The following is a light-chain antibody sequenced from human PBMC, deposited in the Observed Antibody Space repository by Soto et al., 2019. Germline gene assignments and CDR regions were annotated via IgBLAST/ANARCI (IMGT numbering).Light chain of an antibody. CDR2: DAF. CDR3: QQYSNWPLT. V-gene: IGKV3-15*01. J-gene: IGKJ4*01. Sequence: EIVMTQSPATLSVSPGERATLSCRASQRVNTDVAWYQQKPRQAPRLLIYDAFTRATGIPARISGSASGTEFTLTISSLQSEDFAVYYCQQYSNWPLTFGGGTKVDIK. CDR1: QRVNTD.